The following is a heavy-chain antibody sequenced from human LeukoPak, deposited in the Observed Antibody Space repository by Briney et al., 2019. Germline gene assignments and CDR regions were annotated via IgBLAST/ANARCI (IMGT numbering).Heavy chain of an antibody. CDR2: INTNTGNP. CDR1: GYTFTNYA. J-gene: IGHJ4*02. D-gene: IGHD2/OR15-2a*01. CDR3: ARARVPPYNNQSKYRKGSFDY. V-gene: IGHV7-4-1*04. Sequence: ASVKVSCKASGYTFTNYALNWVRQAPGQGLEWMGWINTNTGNPTYAQGFTGRFVFSLDTSVSMAYLQISSLQPEDTAVYYCARARVPPYNNQSKYRKGSFDYWGQGTLVTVSS.